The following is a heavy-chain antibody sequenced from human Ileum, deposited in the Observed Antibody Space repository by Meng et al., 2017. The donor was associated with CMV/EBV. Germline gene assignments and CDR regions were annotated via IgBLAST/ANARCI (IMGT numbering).Heavy chain of an antibody. CDR3: ATDVHPYGGSYPY. J-gene: IGHJ1*01. CDR1: GFTFSNAW. Sequence: GGSLRLSCVASGFTFSNAWLSWVRQGPGKGLEWVGRIRSRPEGGTTDYAAPVKGRFTISRDDSMHTVYLQMNSLKSEDTGVYYCATDVHPYGGSYPYWGQGTLVTVSS. D-gene: IGHD1-26*01. V-gene: IGHV3-15*01. CDR2: IRSRPEGGTT.